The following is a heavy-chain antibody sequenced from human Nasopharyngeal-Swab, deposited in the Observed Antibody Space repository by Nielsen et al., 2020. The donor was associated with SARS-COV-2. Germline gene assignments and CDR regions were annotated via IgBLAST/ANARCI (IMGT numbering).Heavy chain of an antibody. CDR3: ATHDSGSYWDY. V-gene: IGHV3-9*01. Sequence: SLKISCAASGFTFSSYAMSWVRQAPGKGLEWVSGISWNSGSIGYADSVKGRFTISRDNAKNSLYLQMNSLRAEDTALYYCATHDSGSYWDYWGQGTLVTVSS. CDR1: GFTFSSYA. J-gene: IGHJ4*02. CDR2: ISWNSGSI. D-gene: IGHD1-26*01.